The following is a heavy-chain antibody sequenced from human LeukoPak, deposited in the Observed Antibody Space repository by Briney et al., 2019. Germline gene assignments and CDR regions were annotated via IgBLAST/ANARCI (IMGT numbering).Heavy chain of an antibody. J-gene: IGHJ4*02. CDR2: INHSGST. Sequence: SETLSLTCAVYGGSFSGYYWSWIRQPPGKGLEWIGEINHSGSTNYNSSLKSRVTISVDTSKNQFSLKLSSVTAADTAVYYCARIHRYCSGGACYVLDNWGQGTLVAVSS. D-gene: IGHD2-15*01. CDR1: GGSFSGYY. CDR3: ARIHRYCSGGACYVLDN. V-gene: IGHV4-34*01.